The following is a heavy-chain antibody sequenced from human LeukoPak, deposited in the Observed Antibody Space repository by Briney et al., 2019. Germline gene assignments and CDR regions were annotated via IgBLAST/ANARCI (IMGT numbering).Heavy chain of an antibody. D-gene: IGHD2-2*01. CDR3: ATVGGFCPSSNCYAYFDY. Sequence: PGGSLGLSCVASGLSLSNSAMTRVRQAPGKGLEWVSILTGDGTGTFYADSVKGRFSISRDISTNTLYLQMTSLGVDDTALYYCATVGGFCPSSNCYAYFDYWGQGSPVTVSS. CDR2: LTGDGTGT. CDR1: GLSLSNSA. J-gene: IGHJ4*02. V-gene: IGHV3-23*01.